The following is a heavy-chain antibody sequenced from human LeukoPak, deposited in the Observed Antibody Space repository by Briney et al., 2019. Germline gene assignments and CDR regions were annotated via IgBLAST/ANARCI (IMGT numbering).Heavy chain of an antibody. D-gene: IGHD2-15*01. CDR1: GFTFSSYS. J-gene: IGHJ4*02. Sequence: KPGGSLRLSCAASGFTFSSYSMNWVRQAPGKGLEWVSSISSSSSYIYYADSVKGRFTISRDNAKNSLYLQMNSLRAEDTAVYYCARFIAVVATHDYWGQGTLVTVSS. CDR2: ISSSSSYI. CDR3: ARFIAVVATHDY. V-gene: IGHV3-21*01.